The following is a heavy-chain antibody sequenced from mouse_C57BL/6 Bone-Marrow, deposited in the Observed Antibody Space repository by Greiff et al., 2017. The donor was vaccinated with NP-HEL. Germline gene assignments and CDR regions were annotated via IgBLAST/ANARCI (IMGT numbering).Heavy chain of an antibody. V-gene: IGHV1-54*01. D-gene: IGHD1-3*01. J-gene: IGHJ3*01. Sequence: VKLMESGAELVRPGTSVKVSCKASGYAFTNYLIEWVKQRPGQGLEWIGVINPGSGGTNYNEKFKGKATLTADKSSSTAYMQLSSLTSEDSAVYFCASNFFYWGQGTLVTVSA. CDR2: INPGSGGT. CDR1: GYAFTNYL. CDR3: ASNFFY.